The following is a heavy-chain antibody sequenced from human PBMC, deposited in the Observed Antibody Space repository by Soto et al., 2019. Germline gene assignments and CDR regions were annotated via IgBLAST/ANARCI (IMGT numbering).Heavy chain of an antibody. CDR1: GGSISSYY. D-gene: IGHD4-17*01. CDR3: ARRYGPGFDY. CDR2: IYYSGST. Sequence: SETLSPTCTVSGGSISSYYWSWIRQPPGKGLEWIGYIYYSGSTNYNPSLKSRVTISVDTSKNQFSLKLSSVTAADTAVYYCARRYGPGFDYWGQGTLVTVSS. V-gene: IGHV4-59*08. J-gene: IGHJ4*02.